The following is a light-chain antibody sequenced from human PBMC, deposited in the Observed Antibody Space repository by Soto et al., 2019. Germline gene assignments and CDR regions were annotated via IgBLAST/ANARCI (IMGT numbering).Light chain of an antibody. J-gene: IGKJ4*01. CDR2: GAS. V-gene: IGKV3-15*01. Sequence: EIVMTQSPATLSVSPGERATLSCRASQSVSSNLAWYQQKPGQAPRLLIYGASTRATGIPARFSGSGSGTEFTLTISSLQSEDFAVSYCQQYNNWPRLFGGGTKVEIK. CDR1: QSVSSN. CDR3: QQYNNWPRL.